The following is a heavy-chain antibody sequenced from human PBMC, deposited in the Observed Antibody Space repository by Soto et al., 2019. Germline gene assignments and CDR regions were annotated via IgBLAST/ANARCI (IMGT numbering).Heavy chain of an antibody. V-gene: IGHV1-3*01. J-gene: IGHJ6*02. D-gene: IGHD1-1*01. Sequence: ASVKVSCKASGYSFSTHSIHWVRQAPGQGLEWMGWINGGNGNTKYSQKFRDRVTITRDASASTGYMELSSLRSEDTAVYYCARGKGMEENYYYYGMDVWGQGTTVTVSS. CDR1: GYSFSTHS. CDR2: INGGNGNT. CDR3: ARGKGMEENYYYYGMDV.